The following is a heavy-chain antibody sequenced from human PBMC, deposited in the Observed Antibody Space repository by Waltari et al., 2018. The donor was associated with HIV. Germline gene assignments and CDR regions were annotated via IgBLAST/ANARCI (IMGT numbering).Heavy chain of an antibody. CDR1: GGSITSGSYY. D-gene: IGHD3-10*01. CDR2: VYTSGNT. V-gene: IGHV4-61*02. CDR3: ARALDYYESGSFPWWFFDL. Sequence: QVQLQESGPGLVRPSQTLSLTCTVSGGSITSGSYYWSWIRQPAGKELEWIGRVYTSGNTDDNPSLRSRVTLSVDTSNNQFSLKLSSLTAADTAVYYCARALDYYESGSFPWWFFDLWGRGTLVTVSS. J-gene: IGHJ2*01.